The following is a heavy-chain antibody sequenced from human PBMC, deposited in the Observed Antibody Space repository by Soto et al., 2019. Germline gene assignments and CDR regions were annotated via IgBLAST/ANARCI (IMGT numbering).Heavy chain of an antibody. CDR1: GYSFSGYW. J-gene: IGHJ3*01. CDR3: ATYPRDSAYEVGDAFDF. Sequence: EVQLVQSGAEVKKPGESLKISCKGSGYSFSGYWIGWVRQIPGKGLEWMGIIYPGDSDIRYSSSFQGQVTISADKSIRTAYVQWRSLKASDTAMYYCATYPRDSAYEVGDAFDFWGQGTMVTVSP. V-gene: IGHV5-51*01. D-gene: IGHD5-12*01. CDR2: IYPGDSDI.